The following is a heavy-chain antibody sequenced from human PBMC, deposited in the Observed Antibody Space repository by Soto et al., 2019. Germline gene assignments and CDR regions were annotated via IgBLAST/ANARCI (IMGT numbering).Heavy chain of an antibody. CDR3: AKDHDLAAAGYYFDY. CDR1: GSIFSSYG. D-gene: IGHD6-13*01. J-gene: IGHJ4*02. Sequence: GGSLRLSCAVSGSIFSSYGMHWVRQAPGKGLEWVSAISGSGGSTYYADSVKGRFTISRDNSKNTLYLQMNSLRPEDTAVYYCAKDHDLAAAGYYFDYWGQGTLVTVSS. V-gene: IGHV3-23*01. CDR2: ISGSGGST.